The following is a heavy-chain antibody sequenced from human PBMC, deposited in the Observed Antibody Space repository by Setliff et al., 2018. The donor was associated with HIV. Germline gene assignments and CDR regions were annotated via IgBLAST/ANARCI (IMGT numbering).Heavy chain of an antibody. D-gene: IGHD3-22*01. J-gene: IGHJ4*02. CDR2: ISPNNFNT. CDR3: ARSCRSSGYCHFDY. CDR1: GYTFDGHY. V-gene: IGHV1-2*06. Sequence: ASVKVSCKTSGYTFDGHYLHWVRQAPGQGLEWMGRISPNNFNTQYAKNFQGRVTMTWDTSTSTGYMEVYRLRSDDTAVYFCARSCRSSGYCHFDYWGQGTLGTVSS.